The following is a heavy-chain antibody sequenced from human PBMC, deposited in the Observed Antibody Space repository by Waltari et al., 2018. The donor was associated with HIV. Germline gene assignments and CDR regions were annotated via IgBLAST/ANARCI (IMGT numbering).Heavy chain of an antibody. Sequence: QVQLVQSGAEVKKPGASVKVSCKASGYTFTSYAMHWVRQAPGQRLEWMGWINAGNGNTKYSQKFQGRVTITRDTSASTAYMELSSLRSEDTAVYYCARSWEQWLATRGWFDPWGQGTLVTVSS. CDR1: GYTFTSYA. CDR3: ARSWEQWLATRGWFDP. D-gene: IGHD6-19*01. J-gene: IGHJ5*02. CDR2: INAGNGNT. V-gene: IGHV1-3*01.